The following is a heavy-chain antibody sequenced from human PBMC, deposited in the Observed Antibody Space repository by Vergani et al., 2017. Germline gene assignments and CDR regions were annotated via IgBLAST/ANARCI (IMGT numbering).Heavy chain of an antibody. Sequence: EVQLLESGGGLVQPGGSLRLSCAASGFTFSTYAMTWVRQAPGKGLEWVSTISSDGGSTYYADSVKGRFTISRDNSKNTLSLQMNSLTAEDTAIYYCAGPQGTSAYYYGGFDDWGQGSMGTGAS. V-gene: IGHV3-23*01. D-gene: IGHD3-22*01. J-gene: IGHJ4*02. CDR3: AGPQGTSAYYYGGFDD. CDR2: ISSDGGST. CDR1: GFTFSTYA.